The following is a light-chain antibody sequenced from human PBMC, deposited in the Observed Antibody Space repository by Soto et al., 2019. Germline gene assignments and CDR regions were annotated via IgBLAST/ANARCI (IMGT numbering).Light chain of an antibody. CDR1: SSNIGNSF. CDR3: GAWDGGLSAFV. J-gene: IGLJ1*01. CDR2: DNN. V-gene: IGLV1-51*01. Sequence: QSVLTQPPSVSAAPGRTVTISCSGSSSNIGNSFVSWYQQLPGTAPRLLIYDNNERLSGIPDQFSGSKSGTSATLGITGLQTGDEADYYCGAWDGGLSAFVFGTGTKVTVL.